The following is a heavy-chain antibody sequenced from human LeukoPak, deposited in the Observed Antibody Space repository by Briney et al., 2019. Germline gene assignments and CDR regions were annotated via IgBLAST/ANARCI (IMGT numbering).Heavy chain of an antibody. J-gene: IGHJ4*02. Sequence: ARSLRLSCVASGFTFRRYAMHWVRQAPGKGLEWVAVISYDGSKEYYADSVKGRFTISRDDSKNTMYLQMNSLRAEDTAVYYCAINWNIDYWGQGTLVTVSS. D-gene: IGHD1/OR15-1a*01. CDR2: ISYDGSKE. V-gene: IGHV3-30*04. CDR3: AINWNIDY. CDR1: GFTFRRYA.